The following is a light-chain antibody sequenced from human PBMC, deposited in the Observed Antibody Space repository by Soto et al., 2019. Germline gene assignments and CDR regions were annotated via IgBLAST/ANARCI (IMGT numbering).Light chain of an antibody. CDR1: QSVSRN. CDR2: GAS. J-gene: IGKJ1*01. Sequence: EILMTQSPVTLSVSPGERATLSCRASQSVSRNLAWYQQKPGQAPRLLIYGASTRATGIPARFSGSGSGTEFTLTISSLQSEDFAVYYCQQYNNWWTFGQGTKVDIK. V-gene: IGKV3-15*01. CDR3: QQYNNWWT.